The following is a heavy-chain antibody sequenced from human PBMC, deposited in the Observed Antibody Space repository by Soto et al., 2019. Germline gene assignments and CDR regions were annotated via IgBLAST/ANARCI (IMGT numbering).Heavy chain of an antibody. CDR2: IYTSGST. V-gene: IGHV4-4*07. J-gene: IGHJ5*01. CDR1: GAFISGYY. CDR3: ARESTVAGTDNWFDS. D-gene: IGHD6-13*01. Sequence: QVQLQESGPGLVKPSETLSLTCTVSGAFISGYYWSWIRQPAGKGLEWIGRIYTSGSTKYSPSVKSRATMSVDTSKKPFSLKLNSVTAADTAVYYCARESTVAGTDNWFDSWGQGTLVTVSS.